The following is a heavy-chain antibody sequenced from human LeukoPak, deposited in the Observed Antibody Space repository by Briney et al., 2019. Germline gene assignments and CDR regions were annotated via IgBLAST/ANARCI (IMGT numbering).Heavy chain of an antibody. CDR2: INTNTGNP. CDR3: ARAPWIQLPEYFQH. J-gene: IGHJ1*01. CDR1: GYTFTSYA. Sequence: ASVKVSCKASGYTFTSYAMNWVRQAPGQGLEWMGWINTNTGNPTYAQGFTGRFVFSLDTSVSTAYLQISSLKAEDTAVYYCARAPWIQLPEYFQHWGQGTLVTVSS. D-gene: IGHD5-18*01. V-gene: IGHV7-4-1*02.